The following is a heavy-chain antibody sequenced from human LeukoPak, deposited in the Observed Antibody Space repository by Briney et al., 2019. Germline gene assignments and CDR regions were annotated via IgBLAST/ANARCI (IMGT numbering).Heavy chain of an antibody. Sequence: KGGESLKISCKGSGYSFTNYWIAWVRQMPGKGLEWMGNIYPGDSDPRYSPSFQGQVTISVDESISTAYLQWSSLKASDTAMYYCARGCSSFTCYNWFDPWGQGTLVTVSS. D-gene: IGHD2-2*02. V-gene: IGHV5-51*01. CDR3: ARGCSSFTCYNWFDP. J-gene: IGHJ5*02. CDR2: IYPGDSDP. CDR1: GYSFTNYW.